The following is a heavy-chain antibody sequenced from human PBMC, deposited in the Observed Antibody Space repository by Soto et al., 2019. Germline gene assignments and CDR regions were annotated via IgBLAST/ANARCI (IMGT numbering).Heavy chain of an antibody. V-gene: IGHV4-39*01. D-gene: IGHD3-10*01. J-gene: IGHJ6*03. CDR2: IYYSGST. CDR1: GGSISSSSYY. Sequence: PSETVSLTCTVSGGSISSSSYYWGWIRQPPGKGLEWIGSIYYSGSTYYNPSLKSRVTISVDTSKNQFSLKLSSVTAADTAVYYCEAASYYYGSGSYYYMDVWGKGTTVTVSS. CDR3: EAASYYYGSGSYYYMDV.